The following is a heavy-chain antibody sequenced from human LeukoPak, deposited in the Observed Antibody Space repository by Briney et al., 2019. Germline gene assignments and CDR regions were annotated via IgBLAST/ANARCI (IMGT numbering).Heavy chain of an antibody. D-gene: IGHD3-16*02. J-gene: IGHJ4*02. Sequence: GGALRLSCAASGFTFSSDSMNWVRQARGKGLEWGANIKLDGSEKYYVDSVKGRFTIPRDNAKKSLYLQMNSLRDEDTAVYYSARDFFAFGGVIALLDYWGQGTLVTVSS. CDR1: GFTFSSDS. CDR2: IKLDGSEK. CDR3: ARDFFAFGGVIALLDY. V-gene: IGHV3-7*01.